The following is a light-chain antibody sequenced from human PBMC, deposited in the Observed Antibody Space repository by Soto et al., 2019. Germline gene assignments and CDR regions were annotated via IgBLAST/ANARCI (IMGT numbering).Light chain of an antibody. J-gene: IGKJ4*01. CDR1: QSVKNNY. CDR3: QQYGSTPLT. V-gene: IGKV3-20*01. CDR2: DVS. Sequence: IVLTQSPGTLSLSPGERATLSCRASQSVKNNYLAWYQQKPGQAPRFLIYDVSSRATGIPDRFSGSGSGTDFTLTISRLEPEDFAVYYCQQYGSTPLTFGGGTKVDIK.